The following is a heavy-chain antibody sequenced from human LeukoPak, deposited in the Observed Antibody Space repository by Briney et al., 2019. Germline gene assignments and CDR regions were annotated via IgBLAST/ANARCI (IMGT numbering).Heavy chain of an antibody. Sequence: GGSLRLSCAASGFTFRNFWMTWVRQAPGKGLEWVANIKQDGSEEYYVGSVKGRFTISRDNAQNSVFPQMNSLRAEDTAVYYCVRLRPGYFDYWGQGTLVTASS. CDR1: GFTFRNFW. CDR3: VRLRPGYFDY. V-gene: IGHV3-7*01. J-gene: IGHJ4*02. CDR2: IKQDGSEE. D-gene: IGHD1-1*01.